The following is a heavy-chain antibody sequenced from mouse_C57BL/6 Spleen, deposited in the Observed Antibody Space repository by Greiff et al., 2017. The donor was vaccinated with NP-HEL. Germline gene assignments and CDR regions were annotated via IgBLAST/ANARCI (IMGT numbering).Heavy chain of an antibody. CDR2: INPSTGGT. CDR3: ARGEIYDGYYGAMDY. Sequence: VQLQQSGPELVKPGASVKISCKASGYSFTGYYMNWVKQSPEQSLEWIGEINPSTGGTTYNQKFKAKATLTVDKSSSTAYMQLKSLTSEDSAVYYCARGEIYDGYYGAMDYWGQGTSVTVSS. J-gene: IGHJ4*01. D-gene: IGHD2-3*01. V-gene: IGHV1-42*01. CDR1: GYSFTGYY.